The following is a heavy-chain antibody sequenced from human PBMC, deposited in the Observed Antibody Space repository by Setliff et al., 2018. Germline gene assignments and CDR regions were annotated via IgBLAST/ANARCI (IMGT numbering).Heavy chain of an antibody. CDR2: ISQDGSEK. Sequence: GGSLRLSCAASAFGFSSYWMSWVRQAPGKGPEWLAQISQDGSEKYFVDSVKGRLTISRDNAKNSLYLQMNSLRVEDTAVYYCANDVRGGVYEIWGQGTMVTVSS. CDR3: ANDVRGGVYEI. D-gene: IGHD3-16*01. V-gene: IGHV3-7*01. J-gene: IGHJ3*02. CDR1: AFGFSSYW.